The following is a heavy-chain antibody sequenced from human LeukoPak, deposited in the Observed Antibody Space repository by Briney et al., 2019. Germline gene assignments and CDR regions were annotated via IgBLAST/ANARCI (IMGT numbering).Heavy chain of an antibody. CDR3: ARDIGHGYNYFSFDY. D-gene: IGHD5-24*01. Sequence: GGSLRLSCAASGFTFSSYAMSWVRQAPGKGLEWVSTFSGSGGSTHYADSVKGRFTISRDNSKNTLYLQMNSLRAEDTAVYYCARDIGHGYNYFSFDYWGQGTLVTVSS. CDR2: FSGSGGST. J-gene: IGHJ4*02. CDR1: GFTFSSYA. V-gene: IGHV3-23*01.